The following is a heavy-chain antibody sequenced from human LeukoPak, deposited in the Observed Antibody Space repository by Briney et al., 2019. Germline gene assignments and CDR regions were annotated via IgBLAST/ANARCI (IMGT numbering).Heavy chain of an antibody. CDR2: ISTSGST. Sequence: SETLSLTCTVSGGSISGYYWSWIRQPAGQGLEWIGRISTSGSTHCSPSLKSRVTMSVDTSRNQFSLKLRSVTAADTAVYYCARGRQDVNMIVVVMAGVSYYLDVWGKGTTVTVS. CDR1: GGSISGYY. D-gene: IGHD3-22*01. V-gene: IGHV4-4*07. CDR3: ARGRQDVNMIVVVMAGVSYYLDV. J-gene: IGHJ6*03.